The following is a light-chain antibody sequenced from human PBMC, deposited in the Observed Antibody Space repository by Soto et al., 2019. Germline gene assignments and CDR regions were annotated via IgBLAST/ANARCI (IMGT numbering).Light chain of an antibody. J-gene: IGLJ2*01. CDR2: EVN. V-gene: IGLV2-8*01. CDR1: SSDVGAYNY. Sequence: QSALTQPTSASGSPGQSVTLSCSGSSSDVGAYNYVSWYQQHPGRAPKVIIYEVNKRPSGVPDRFSGSKSGNTASLTVSGLRPEDEAEYFCNSYAGNDNLLFGGGTKLTVL. CDR3: NSYAGNDNLL.